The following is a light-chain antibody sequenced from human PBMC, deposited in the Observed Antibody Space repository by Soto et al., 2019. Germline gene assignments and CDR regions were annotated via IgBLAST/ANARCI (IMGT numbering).Light chain of an antibody. CDR1: QSINNN. J-gene: IGKJ1*01. CDR2: GAS. V-gene: IGKV3-15*01. CDR3: QQYITWT. Sequence: ETVMTQSPATLSVSPGERATLSCRASQSINNNLAWYQQKAGQAPRLLIYGASLRATGIPARFTGSGSGTDFTLTISSLRSEDFALYYCQQYITWTFGLGTKVDIK.